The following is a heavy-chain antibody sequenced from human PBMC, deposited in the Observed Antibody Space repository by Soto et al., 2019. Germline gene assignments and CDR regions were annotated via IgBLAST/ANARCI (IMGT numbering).Heavy chain of an antibody. D-gene: IGHD2-2*01. V-gene: IGHV5-10-1*01. Sequence: GESLKISCKGSGYSFTSYWISWVRQMPGKGLVWIGRIDPSDSYTNYSPSFQGHVTISADKSICTAYLQWSSLKASDTAMYYCAAPKQLSMGYYYGMDVWGQGTTVTVSS. J-gene: IGHJ6*02. CDR2: IDPSDSYT. CDR1: GYSFTSYW. CDR3: AAPKQLSMGYYYGMDV.